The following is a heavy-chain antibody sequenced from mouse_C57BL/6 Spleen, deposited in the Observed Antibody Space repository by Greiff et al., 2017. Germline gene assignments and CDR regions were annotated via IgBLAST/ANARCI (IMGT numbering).Heavy chain of an antibody. D-gene: IGHD2-4*01. V-gene: IGHV5-6*01. CDR2: IRSGGSYT. J-gene: IGHJ3*01. CDR3: ARQYDYDEAY. Sequence: EVKVVESGGDLVKPGGSLKLSCAASGFTFSSYGMSWVRQTPDTRLEWVATIRSGGSYTYYPDSVKGRFTISRDNAKNTLYLQMSSLRSEDTAMYYCARQYDYDEAYWGQGTLVTVSA. CDR1: GFTFSSYG.